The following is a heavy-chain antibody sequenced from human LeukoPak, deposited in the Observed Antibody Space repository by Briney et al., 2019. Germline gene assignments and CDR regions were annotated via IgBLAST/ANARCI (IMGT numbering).Heavy chain of an antibody. J-gene: IGHJ4*02. D-gene: IGHD4-17*01. CDR3: AKDYGDFYFDT. Sequence: PSATLSLTCTVSGGSISGSSHYWGWIRQSPGKGLERIGNVYYSGITYYNPSLKSRVTMSVDTSKNPCSLNLSSVTAADTAVFYCAKDYGDFYFDTWGRGTLVTVSS. V-gene: IGHV4-39*02. CDR1: GGSISGSSHY. CDR2: VYYSGIT.